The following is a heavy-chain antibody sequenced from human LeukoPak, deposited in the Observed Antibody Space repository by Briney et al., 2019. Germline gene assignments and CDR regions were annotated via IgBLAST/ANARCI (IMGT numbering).Heavy chain of an antibody. J-gene: IGHJ4*02. D-gene: IGHD4-17*01. CDR1: GFTFSTYW. Sequence: GGSLRLSCAASGFTFSTYWMHWVRQAPGKGLVWVARIKGDGSSTIYADSVKGRFTISRDNSKNTLYLQSSSLRAEDTAVYYCARASTTVPNLLDHWGRGTLVTVSS. CDR2: IKGDGSST. CDR3: ARASTTVPNLLDH. V-gene: IGHV3-74*01.